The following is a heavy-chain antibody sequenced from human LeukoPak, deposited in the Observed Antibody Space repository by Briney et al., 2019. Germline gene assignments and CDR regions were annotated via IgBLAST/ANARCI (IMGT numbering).Heavy chain of an antibody. V-gene: IGHV6-1*01. CDR3: ASGYAFDV. J-gene: IGHJ3*01. CDR2: TYYRSQWHN. Sequence: SQTLSPTCAISGDSVSNNNGAWNWIRQSPSRGLEWLGRTYYRSQWHNDYARSVMSRMSVDPDTSKNQFSLHLSSVTPDDTAVYYCASGYAFDVWGRGTMVTVSS. CDR1: GDSVSNNNGA.